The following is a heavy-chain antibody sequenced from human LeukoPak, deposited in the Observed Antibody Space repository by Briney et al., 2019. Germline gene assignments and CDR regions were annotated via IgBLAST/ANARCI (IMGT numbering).Heavy chain of an antibody. J-gene: IGHJ6*02. CDR1: GFTFSSYG. CDR2: INSDGSST. CDR3: ARGIVGATPYYYYGMDV. Sequence: PGGSLRLSCAASGFTFSSYGMHWVRQAPGKGLVWVSRINSDGSSTSYADSVKGRFTISRDNAKNTLYLQMNSLRAEDTAVYYCARGIVGATPYYYYGMDVWGQGTTVTVSS. D-gene: IGHD1-26*01. V-gene: IGHV3-74*01.